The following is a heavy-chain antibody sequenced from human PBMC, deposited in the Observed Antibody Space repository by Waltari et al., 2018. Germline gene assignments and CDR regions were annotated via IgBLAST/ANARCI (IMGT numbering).Heavy chain of an antibody. J-gene: IGHJ4*02. CDR1: GLTFGSYW. CDR2: INQDGSET. V-gene: IGHV3-7*05. D-gene: IGHD2-8*01. CDR3: ASRYCTISRCYASSWNSFDY. Sequence: EVQLVESGGGLVQPGGSLRLSCAASGLTFGSYWMIWVRQAPGKGLEWVANINQDGSETYYVDSVKGRFTVSRDNADNSLYLQMNSLRAEDTAMYYCASRYCTISRCYASSWNSFDYWGQGTLVTVSS.